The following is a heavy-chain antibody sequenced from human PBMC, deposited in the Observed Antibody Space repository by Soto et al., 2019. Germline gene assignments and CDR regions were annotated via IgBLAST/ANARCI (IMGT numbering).Heavy chain of an antibody. Sequence: PGGSLRLSCAASGFTFSTYGMHWVRQAPGKGLEWVALIWYDGSIKNYADSVKGRFTISRDNSKNTLYLQMNSLRAEDSAAYYYAREYCVTDCYFIPWFDPWDQGPLVTVSS. J-gene: IGHJ5*02. D-gene: IGHD2-21*02. CDR1: GFTFSTYG. CDR3: AREYCVTDCYFIPWFDP. V-gene: IGHV3-33*01. CDR2: IWYDGSIK.